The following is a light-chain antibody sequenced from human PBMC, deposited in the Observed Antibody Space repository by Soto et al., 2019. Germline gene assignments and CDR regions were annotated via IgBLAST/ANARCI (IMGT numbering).Light chain of an antibody. Sequence: EIVLTQSPGTLSLSPGERATLSCRASQSVSSSQLAWYQQRPGQAPRLLVYGASTRATGIADRFSGSGSGTDFTLTISRLEPEDFAVYYCQQRSDWPLTFGQGTRLEIK. CDR2: GAS. V-gene: IGKV3D-20*02. J-gene: IGKJ5*01. CDR3: QQRSDWPLT. CDR1: QSVSSSQ.